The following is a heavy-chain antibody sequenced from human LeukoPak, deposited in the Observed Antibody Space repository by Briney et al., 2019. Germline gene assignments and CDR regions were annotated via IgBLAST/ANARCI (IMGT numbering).Heavy chain of an antibody. V-gene: IGHV1-2*02. CDR1: GYTFTSYG. D-gene: IGHD6-19*01. J-gene: IGHJ4*02. CDR3: ARETLYSSGWYAFDY. CDR2: INPNSGGT. Sequence: GASVKVSCKASGYTFTSYGISWVRQAPGQGLEWMGWINPNSGGTNYAQKFRGRVTMTRDTSISTAYMELSRLRSDDTAVYYCARETLYSSGWYAFDYWGQGTLVTVSS.